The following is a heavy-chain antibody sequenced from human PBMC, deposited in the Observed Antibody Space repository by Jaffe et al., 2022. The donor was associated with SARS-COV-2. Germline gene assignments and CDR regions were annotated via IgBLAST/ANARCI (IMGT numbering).Heavy chain of an antibody. V-gene: IGHV4-61*02. J-gene: IGHJ4*02. CDR1: GDSIGRAYYY. Sequence: QVQLQESGPGLVKPSQTVSLTCSVSGDSIGRAYYYWDWIRQPAGKDLEWIGRIQTGGRTNYNPSLRSRVIISVDTSKNEISLNLTSVTAADTAVYFCARESGCGGDYCPLKYWGRGILVTVSS. D-gene: IGHD2-21*01. CDR2: IQTGGRT. CDR3: ARESGCGGDYCPLKY.